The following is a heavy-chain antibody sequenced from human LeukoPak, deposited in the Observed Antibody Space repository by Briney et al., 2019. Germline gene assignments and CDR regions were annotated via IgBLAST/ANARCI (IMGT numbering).Heavy chain of an antibody. V-gene: IGHV4-34*01. D-gene: IGHD5-12*01. CDR1: GGSFSGYY. CDR2: IYYSGST. CDR3: ARVFLRIGVATTNNWFDP. Sequence: SETLSLTCAVYGGSFSGYYWGWIRQPPGKGLEWIGSIYYSGSTYYNPSLKSRVTISVDTSKNQFSLKLSSVTAADTAVYYCARVFLRIGVATTNNWFDPWGQGTLVTVSS. J-gene: IGHJ5*02.